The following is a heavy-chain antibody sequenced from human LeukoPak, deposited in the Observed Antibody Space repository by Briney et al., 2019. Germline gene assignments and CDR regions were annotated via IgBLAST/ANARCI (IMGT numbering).Heavy chain of an antibody. CDR3: AKGGGSSPDHHEYFQH. Sequence: GGSLRLSCAASGFTFDDYAMHWVRQAPGKGLEWVSGISWNSGSIGYADSVKGRFTISRDNAKNSLYLQMNSLRAEDMALYYCAKGGGSSPDHHEYFQHWGQGTLVTVSS. D-gene: IGHD2-15*01. CDR1: GFTFDDYA. V-gene: IGHV3-9*03. J-gene: IGHJ1*01. CDR2: ISWNSGSI.